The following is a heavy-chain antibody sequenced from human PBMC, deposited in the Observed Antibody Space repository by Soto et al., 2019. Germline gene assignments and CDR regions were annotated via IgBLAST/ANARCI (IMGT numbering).Heavy chain of an antibody. V-gene: IGHV4-34*01. Sequence: SETLSLTCAVYGGSFSGYYWSWIRQPPGKGLEWIGEINHSGSTNYNPSLKSRVTISVDTSKNQFSLKLSSVTAADTAVYYCASPGCSGGSCYFNYFDYWGQGTLVTVSS. CDR2: INHSGST. J-gene: IGHJ4*02. D-gene: IGHD2-15*01. CDR1: GGSFSGYY. CDR3: ASPGCSGGSCYFNYFDY.